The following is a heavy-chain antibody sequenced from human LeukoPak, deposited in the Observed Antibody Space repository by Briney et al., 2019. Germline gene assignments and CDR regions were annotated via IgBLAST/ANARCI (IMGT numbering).Heavy chain of an antibody. CDR2: IIPILGIA. V-gene: IGHV1-69*04. CDR1: GGAFSSYA. D-gene: IGHD3-3*01. CDR3: ATGPPTIFGVVIHAFDY. J-gene: IGHJ4*02. Sequence: SVKVSCKASGGAFSSYAISWVRQAPGQGLEWMGRIIPILGIANYAQKFQGRVTITADKSTSTAYMELSSLRSEDTAVYYCATGPPTIFGVVIHAFDYWGQGTLVTVSS.